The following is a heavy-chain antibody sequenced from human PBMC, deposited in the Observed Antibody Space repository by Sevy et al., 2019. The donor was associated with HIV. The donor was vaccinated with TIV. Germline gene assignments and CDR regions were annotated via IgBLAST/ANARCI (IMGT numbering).Heavy chain of an antibody. Sequence: GGSLRLSCAASGFTFSSYAMHWVRQAPGKGLEWVAVISYDGSNKYYADSVKGRFTISRDNSKNTLYLQINSLRAEDTAVYYCARDRQGYYMDVWGKGTTVTVSS. V-gene: IGHV3-30-3*01. CDR1: GFTFSSYA. CDR2: ISYDGSNK. CDR3: ARDRQGYYMDV. J-gene: IGHJ6*03.